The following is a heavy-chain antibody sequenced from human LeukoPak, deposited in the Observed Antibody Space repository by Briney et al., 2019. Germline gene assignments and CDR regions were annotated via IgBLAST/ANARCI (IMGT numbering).Heavy chain of an antibody. CDR1: GFTFSNAW. Sequence: GGSLRLSCAASGFTFSNAWMSWVRQAPGKGLEWVSGISGNGGTTHYADSVKGRFTISRDNSRNTVFLQMNSLRAEDTAIYYCAKLPAAIRTLDYWGQGTLVTVSS. CDR2: ISGNGGTT. CDR3: AKLPAAIRTLDY. D-gene: IGHD2-2*02. V-gene: IGHV3-23*01. J-gene: IGHJ4*02.